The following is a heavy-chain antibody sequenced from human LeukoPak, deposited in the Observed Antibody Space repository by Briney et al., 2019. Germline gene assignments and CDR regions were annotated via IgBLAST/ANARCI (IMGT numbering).Heavy chain of an antibody. V-gene: IGHV1-8*01. CDR3: ARSGSGYCSGGSCYSWAVDY. CDR2: MNPNSGNT. CDR1: GYTFTSYD. D-gene: IGHD2-15*01. Sequence: ASVKVSCKASGYTFTSYDINWVRQAAGQGLEWMGWMNPNSGNTGYAQKFQGRVTMTRNTSISTAYMELSSLRSEDTAVYYCARSGSGYCSGGSCYSWAVDYWGQGTLVTVSS. J-gene: IGHJ4*02.